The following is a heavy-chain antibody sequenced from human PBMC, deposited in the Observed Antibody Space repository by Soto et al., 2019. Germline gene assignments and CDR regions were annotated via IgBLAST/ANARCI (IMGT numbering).Heavy chain of an antibody. CDR2: TYYRSKWYN. J-gene: IGHJ3*02. D-gene: IGHD6-13*01. Sequence: QVQLQQSGPGLVRPSQTLSLTCAISGDSVSSNSAAWNWIRQSPSRGLEWLGRTYYRSKWYNDYAVSVKSRITINPDTPKNPFSLQLSSVSPDDTAVYYCARWYRDGFDIWGQGTVVTVSS. V-gene: IGHV6-1*01. CDR1: GDSVSSNSAA. CDR3: ARWYRDGFDI.